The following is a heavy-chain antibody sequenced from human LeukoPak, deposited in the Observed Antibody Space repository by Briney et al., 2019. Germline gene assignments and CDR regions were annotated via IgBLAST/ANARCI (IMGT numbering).Heavy chain of an antibody. CDR3: AKTGYLMGRFFDY. CDR1: GYSMTNYY. J-gene: IGHJ4*02. V-gene: IGHV4-59*01. D-gene: IGHD6-13*01. Sequence: SETLSLTCTVSGYSMTNYYWNWIRQPPGKGLDWIGYIHHSGTSNYNPSLKSRLTMSVDTYKNQFSLKLTSVSAAETAMYFCAKTGYLMGRFFDYWGQGIQVIVSS. CDR2: IHHSGTS.